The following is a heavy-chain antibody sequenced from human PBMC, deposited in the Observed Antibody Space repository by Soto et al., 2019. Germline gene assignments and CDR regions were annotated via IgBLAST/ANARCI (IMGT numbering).Heavy chain of an antibody. CDR1: GGTFSSYA. CDR3: FIYCTNGVCYIPSHYYYGMDV. D-gene: IGHD2-8*01. J-gene: IGHJ6*02. CDR2: IIPIFGTA. Sequence: QVQLVQSGAEVKKPGSSVKVSCKASGGTFSSYAISWVRQAPGQGLEWMGGIIPIFGTANYAQKFQGRVTITADESTSTAYMELSSLRSEDTAVYYCFIYCTNGVCYIPSHYYYGMDVWSQGTTVTVSS. V-gene: IGHV1-69*01.